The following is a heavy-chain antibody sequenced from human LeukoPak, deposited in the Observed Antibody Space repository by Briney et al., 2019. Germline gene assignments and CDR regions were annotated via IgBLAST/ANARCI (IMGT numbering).Heavy chain of an antibody. J-gene: IGHJ4*02. D-gene: IGHD3-22*01. CDR2: IYPGDSDA. CDR3: ARAPEYYDSSAIFDY. Sequence: GESLKISCKGSGYSFTSYWIGWVRQMPGKDLEWMGIIYPGDSDARYSPSFQGQVTISADKSISTAYLQWSSLKASDTAMYYCARAPEYYDSSAIFDYWGQGTLVTVSS. CDR1: GYSFTSYW. V-gene: IGHV5-51*01.